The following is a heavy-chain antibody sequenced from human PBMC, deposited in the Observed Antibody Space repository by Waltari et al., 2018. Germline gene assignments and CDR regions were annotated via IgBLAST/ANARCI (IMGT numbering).Heavy chain of an antibody. CDR1: GFTFPTYA. Sequence: EVQLVESGGGLVQPGGSLRLSCAASGFTFPTYAMSWVRQAPGKGLEWVSAIRGSGDSTYYADSVKGRFTISRDNSKNTLYLQLNSLRAEDTALYYCAKDSPIYDSSSYPFFDYWGQGTLVTVSS. CDR3: AKDSPIYDSSSYPFFDY. CDR2: IRGSGDST. D-gene: IGHD3-22*01. V-gene: IGHV3-23*04. J-gene: IGHJ4*02.